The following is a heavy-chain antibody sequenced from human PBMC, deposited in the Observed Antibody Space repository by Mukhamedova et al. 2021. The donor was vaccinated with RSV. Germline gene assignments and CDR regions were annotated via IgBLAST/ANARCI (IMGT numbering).Heavy chain of an antibody. CDR2: ISSSCSTI. V-gene: IGHV3-11*01. Sequence: IRQAPGKGLEWVSYISSSCSTIYYADSVKGLFTISSYNAKNSLYLQMNSLRADDTAVYYFSRYLDGSCSYRRFYYLFQVTLVTVS. J-gene: IGHJ4*02. D-gene: IGHD3-10*01. CDR3: SRYLDGSCSYRRFYY.